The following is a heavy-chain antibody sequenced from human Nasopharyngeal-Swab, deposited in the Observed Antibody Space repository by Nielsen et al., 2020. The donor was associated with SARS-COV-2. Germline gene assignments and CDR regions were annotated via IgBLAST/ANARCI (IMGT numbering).Heavy chain of an antibody. CDR1: AYIFTTHS. D-gene: IGHD5-24*01. CDR3: ASGKWLPDY. CDR2: INTYSGNT. Sequence: ASVKVSCKASAYIFTTHSVLWVRQAPGQGLEWMGWINTYSGNTNYAQTLQGRVSLTTDTSTSTAYMELRSLRSDDTAIYYCASGKWLPDYWGQGTLVTVSS. V-gene: IGHV1-18*01. J-gene: IGHJ4*02.